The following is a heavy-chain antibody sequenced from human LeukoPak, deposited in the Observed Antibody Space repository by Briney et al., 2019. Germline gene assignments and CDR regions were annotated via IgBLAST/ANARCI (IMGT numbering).Heavy chain of an antibody. CDR3: AKDRPSLHFYYYGMDV. D-gene: IGHD6-6*01. Sequence: GGSLRLSCVGSGFTFSRYGMHWVRQAPGKGLEWVAFISNDGYNKYFADSVKGRFTISRDNSKNTLYLQINSLRAEDTAVFYCAKDRPSLHFYYYGMDVWGQGTTVTVSS. CDR1: GFTFSRYG. J-gene: IGHJ6*02. V-gene: IGHV3-30*18. CDR2: ISNDGYNK.